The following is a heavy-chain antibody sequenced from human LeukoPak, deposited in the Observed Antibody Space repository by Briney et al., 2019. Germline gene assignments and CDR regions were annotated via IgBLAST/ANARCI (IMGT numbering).Heavy chain of an antibody. CDR2: INHSGST. D-gene: IGHD6-13*01. Sequence: SETLSLTCAVYGGSFSGYYWSWIRQPAGKGLEWIGEINHSGSTNYNPSLKSRVTISVDTSKNQFSLKLSSVTAADTAVYYCARSPLLYSSSSIYYYGMDVWGQGTTVTVSS. CDR1: GGSFSGYY. CDR3: ARSPLLYSSSSIYYYGMDV. J-gene: IGHJ6*02. V-gene: IGHV4-34*01.